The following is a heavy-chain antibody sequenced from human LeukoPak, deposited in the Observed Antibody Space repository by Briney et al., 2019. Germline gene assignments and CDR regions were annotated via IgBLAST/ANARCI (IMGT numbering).Heavy chain of an antibody. CDR1: GFTFSDHA. V-gene: IGHV3-49*04. CDR3: ARTSWGWCGNSYFDY. J-gene: IGHJ4*02. Sequence: GGSLRLSCTASGFTFSDHAMTWVRQAPGKGLEWVGFVRSKAYGGTTEYAASVKGRFTISRDDSKSIAYLQMNSLKTEDTAVYYCARTSWGWCGNSYFDYWCQGTLVTVSS. CDR2: VRSKAYGGTT. D-gene: IGHD2-21*01.